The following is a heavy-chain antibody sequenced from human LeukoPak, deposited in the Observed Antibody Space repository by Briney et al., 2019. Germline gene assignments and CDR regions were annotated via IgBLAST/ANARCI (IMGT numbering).Heavy chain of an antibody. D-gene: IGHD5-18*01. Sequence: GGSLRLSCAASGFTLTNYWMHWVRQAPGKGLVWVSHINSDGSTTNYADSVKGRFTISRDNAKNTVYLQMNTLRAEDTAVYYCASDKGYIFRLWGQGTLVTVSS. V-gene: IGHV3-74*01. J-gene: IGHJ4*02. CDR1: GFTLTNYW. CDR3: ASDKGYIFRL. CDR2: INSDGSTT.